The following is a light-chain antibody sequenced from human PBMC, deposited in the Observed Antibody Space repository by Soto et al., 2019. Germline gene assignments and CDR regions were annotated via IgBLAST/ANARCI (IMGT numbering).Light chain of an antibody. CDR2: GAS. V-gene: IGKV3-20*01. Sequence: ELVLTQSPGTLSLSPGERATLSCRASQSVSSTYLAWYQQKPGQAPRLLIYGASSRATGIPDRFSGSGSGTDFTLTISRLEPEDCAVYHCQHYGSLVLTFGGGTKLEIK. J-gene: IGKJ4*01. CDR1: QSVSSTY. CDR3: QHYGSLVLT.